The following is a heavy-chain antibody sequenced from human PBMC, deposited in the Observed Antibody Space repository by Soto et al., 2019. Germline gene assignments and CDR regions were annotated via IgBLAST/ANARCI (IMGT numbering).Heavy chain of an antibody. Sequence: QLQLQESGPGLVKPSETLSLTCTVSGGSISSSSYYWGWIRQPPGKGLEWIGSIYYSGSTYYNPSLKSRVTISVDTAKNQVSLKLSSVTAADTAVYYCASPKIAFYNCFDSWGQGTLFTVSS. CDR1: GGSISSSSYY. D-gene: IGHD3-3*02. CDR2: IYYSGST. J-gene: IGHJ5*01. CDR3: ASPKIAFYNCFDS. V-gene: IGHV4-39*01.